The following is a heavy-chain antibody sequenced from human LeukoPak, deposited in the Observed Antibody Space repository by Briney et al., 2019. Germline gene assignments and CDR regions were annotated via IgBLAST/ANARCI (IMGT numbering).Heavy chain of an antibody. D-gene: IGHD2-2*01. CDR3: ARRPAIFMDGVYYYSMDV. J-gene: IGHJ6*02. CDR2: VSASADST. Sequence: GGSLRLSCAASEFMFSRYAMSWVRQAPGKGLEWVSAVSASADSTYYADSVKGRFIISRDNSKNTLFLQMNSLRAEDTAVYYCARRPAIFMDGVYYYSMDVWGQGTTVTVSS. V-gene: IGHV3-23*01. CDR1: EFMFSRYA.